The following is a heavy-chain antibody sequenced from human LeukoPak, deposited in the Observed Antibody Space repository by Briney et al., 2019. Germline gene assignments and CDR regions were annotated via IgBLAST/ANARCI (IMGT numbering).Heavy chain of an antibody. D-gene: IGHD2-21*02. J-gene: IGHJ4*02. V-gene: IGHV4-59*01. Sequence: SETLSLTCTVSGGSISSYYWHWIRQPPGKGLEWIGYLYYSGNTYYNPSLKSRVTMSVDTSKNQFSLKLSSVTAADTAVYFCAGAAYCGGDCYYYFDYWGQGTLVTVSS. CDR1: GGSISSYY. CDR2: LYYSGNT. CDR3: AGAAYCGGDCYYYFDY.